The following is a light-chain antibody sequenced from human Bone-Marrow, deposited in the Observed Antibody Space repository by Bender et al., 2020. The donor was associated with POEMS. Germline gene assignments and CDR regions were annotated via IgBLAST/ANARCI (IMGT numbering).Light chain of an antibody. J-gene: IGLJ3*02. Sequence: QSALTQPASVSGSPGQSITVSCTGTSNDFENFNLVSWYQQHPGKAPKLVIYEGTKRPSGISNRFSGSKSANTASLTISGLQAEDEADYYCCSYAGSSTWVFGGGTKLTVL. CDR3: CSYAGSSTWV. CDR1: SNDFENFNL. V-gene: IGLV2-23*01. CDR2: EGT.